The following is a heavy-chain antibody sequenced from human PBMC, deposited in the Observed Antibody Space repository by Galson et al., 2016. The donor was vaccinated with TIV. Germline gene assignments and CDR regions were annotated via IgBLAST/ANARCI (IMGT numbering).Heavy chain of an antibody. D-gene: IGHD2-21*01. CDR1: GFSVNDNY. Sequence: SLRLSCAASGFSVNDNYMSWVRQAPGRGLEWVSIISSGGSTNYVDSVKGRFTISRDFSKNTLFLQMHSLRAEDSAGYYCARDRRHCGNECYLYYYYGMDVWGPGTTVTVSS. V-gene: IGHV3-66*02. CDR3: ARDRRHCGNECYLYYYYGMDV. J-gene: IGHJ6*02. CDR2: ISSGGST.